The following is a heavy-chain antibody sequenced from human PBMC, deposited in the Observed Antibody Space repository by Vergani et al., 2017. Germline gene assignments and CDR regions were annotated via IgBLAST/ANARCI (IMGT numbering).Heavy chain of an antibody. J-gene: IGHJ3*02. CDR2: ISYDGSNK. V-gene: IGHV3-30*15. D-gene: IGHD4-11*01. CDR3: ARERHEYSDYLGSPWSWAFDI. Sequence: QVQLVESGGGVVQPGRSLRLSCAASGFTFSSYAMHWVRQAPGKGLEWVAVISYDGSNKYYADSVKGRFTISRDNSKNTLYLQMSSLRAEDTAVYYCARERHEYSDYLGSPWSWAFDIGSRGTMVTVSS. CDR1: GFTFSSYA.